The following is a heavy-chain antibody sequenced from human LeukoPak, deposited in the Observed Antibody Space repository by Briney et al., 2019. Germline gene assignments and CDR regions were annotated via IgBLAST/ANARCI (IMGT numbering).Heavy chain of an antibody. J-gene: IGHJ5*02. CDR1: GFTFSSYA. CDR2: ISGSGGST. V-gene: IGHV3-23*01. CDR3: AKSYSPAGWFGP. D-gene: IGHD3-10*01. Sequence: GGSLRLSCAASGFTFSSYAMSWVRQAPGKGLEWVSAISGSGGSTYYADSVKGRFAISRYNSKNTLYLQMNSLRAEDPAVYYCAKSYSPAGWFGPRGQGTLVTASS.